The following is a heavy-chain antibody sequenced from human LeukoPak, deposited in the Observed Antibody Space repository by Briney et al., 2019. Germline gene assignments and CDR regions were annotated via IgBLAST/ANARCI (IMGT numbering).Heavy chain of an antibody. J-gene: IGHJ6*02. Sequence: PSETLSLTCTVSGGSISSYYWSWIRQPPGKGLEWIGYIYYSGSTNYNPSLKSRVTISVDTSKNQFSLKLSSVTAADTAVYYCVRDPGLWPRYYGMDVWGQGTTVTVSS. CDR2: IYYSGST. V-gene: IGHV4-59*01. CDR3: VRDPGLWPRYYGMDV. D-gene: IGHD4/OR15-4a*01. CDR1: GGSISSYY.